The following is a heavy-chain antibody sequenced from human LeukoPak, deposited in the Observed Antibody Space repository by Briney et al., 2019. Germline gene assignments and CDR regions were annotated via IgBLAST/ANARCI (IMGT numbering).Heavy chain of an antibody. J-gene: IGHJ4*02. CDR3: AREGRSWSGYYPYFDY. D-gene: IGHD3/OR15-3a*01. CDR2: IKQDGSEK. Sequence: GGCLRLSCAASVFTFSSYRMTWVRHAPWKGLEWLGNIKQDGSEKNYEDFVKGRFTISRDNAKNSLDLQMNSLRAEDTAMYYCAREGRSWSGYYPYFDYWGQGTLVTVSS. CDR1: VFTFSSYR. V-gene: IGHV3-7*01.